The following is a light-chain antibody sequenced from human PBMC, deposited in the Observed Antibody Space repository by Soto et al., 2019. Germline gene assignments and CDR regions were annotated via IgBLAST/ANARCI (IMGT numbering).Light chain of an antibody. J-gene: IGKJ1*01. CDR1: QSISNN. CDR3: QQYNIWPRT. V-gene: IGKV3-15*01. CDR2: DAS. Sequence: VMTQSPATLSVSPGESATLSCRASQSISNNLAWYQQKPGQAPRLLMYDASTRATGIPDRFSGSGSGAEFTLTISSLQSEDLAVYYCQQYNIWPRTFGQGTKVEVK.